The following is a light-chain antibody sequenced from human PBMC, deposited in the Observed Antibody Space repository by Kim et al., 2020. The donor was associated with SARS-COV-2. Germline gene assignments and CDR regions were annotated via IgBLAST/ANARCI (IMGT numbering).Light chain of an antibody. CDR3: QHRSNWPLT. CDR1: QSVSSY. V-gene: IGKV3-11*01. J-gene: IGKJ4*01. Sequence: LSPGERATLSCRASQSVSSYLAWYQQKPGQTPRLLIYDASKRVTGIPARFSGSGSGTDFTLTISSLEPEDFAIYYCQHRSNWPLTFGGGTKVDIK. CDR2: DAS.